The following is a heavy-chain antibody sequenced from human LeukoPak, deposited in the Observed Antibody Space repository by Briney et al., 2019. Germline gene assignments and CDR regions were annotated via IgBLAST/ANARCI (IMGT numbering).Heavy chain of an antibody. CDR3: ARSPITMIVVVNYYFDY. V-gene: IGHV1-18*01. CDR1: GYTFTSYG. D-gene: IGHD3-22*01. J-gene: IGHJ4*02. Sequence: GASVKVSCKASGYTFTSYGISWVRQAPGQGLEWMGWISAYNGNTNYAQKLQGRVTMTTDTSTSTAYMELSSLRSEDTAVYYCARSPITMIVVVNYYFDYWGQGTLVTVSS. CDR2: ISAYNGNT.